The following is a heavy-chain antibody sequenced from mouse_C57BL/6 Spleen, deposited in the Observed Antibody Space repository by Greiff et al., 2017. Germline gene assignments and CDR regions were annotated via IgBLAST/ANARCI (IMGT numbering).Heavy chain of an antibody. CDR1: GYTFTSYW. Sequence: QVQLQQPGAELVRPGTSVKLSCKASGYTFTSYWMHWVKQRPGQGLEWIGVIDPSDSYTNYNQKFKGKATLTVDTSSSTAYMQLSSLTSEDSAVYYCARRDTTVVDWYFDVWGTGTTVTVSS. CDR2: IDPSDSYT. V-gene: IGHV1-59*01. D-gene: IGHD1-1*01. J-gene: IGHJ1*03. CDR3: ARRDTTVVDWYFDV.